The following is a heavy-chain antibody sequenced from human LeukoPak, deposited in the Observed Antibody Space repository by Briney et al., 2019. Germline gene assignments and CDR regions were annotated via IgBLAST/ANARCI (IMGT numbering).Heavy chain of an antibody. CDR1: GFTVSSNY. CDR2: ISGSGGTT. J-gene: IGHJ4*02. CDR3: ARDGMYSSSPTFDY. Sequence: PGGSLRLSCAASGFTVSSNYMSWVRQAPGKGLEWVSSISGSGGTTYYAHSVKGRFTISRDKSKNTLDLQMNSLRAEDTAVYYCARDGMYSSSPTFDYWGQGTLVTVSS. D-gene: IGHD6-6*01. V-gene: IGHV3-23*01.